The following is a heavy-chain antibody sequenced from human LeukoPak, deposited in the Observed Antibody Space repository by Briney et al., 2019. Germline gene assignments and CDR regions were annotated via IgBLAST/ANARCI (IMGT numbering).Heavy chain of an antibody. CDR2: IHRSGSP. J-gene: IGHJ4*02. D-gene: IGHD5-12*01. CDR3: ARDFPPGRGYDPQPFGY. CDR1: LDSTTSNF. Sequence: PSETLSLTCTVSLDSTTSNFWSWVRQPPGKGLEWIGEIHRSGSPNYNPSLQSRVTISIDRSRNQIVLELSSVTAADTAVYYCARDFPPGRGYDPQPFGYWGQGTLVTVSS. V-gene: IGHV4-4*02.